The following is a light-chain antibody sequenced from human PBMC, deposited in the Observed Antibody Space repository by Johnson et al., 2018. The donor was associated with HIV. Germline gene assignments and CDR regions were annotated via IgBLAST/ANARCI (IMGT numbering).Light chain of an antibody. CDR2: ENN. CDR3: AAWDDSLNGLYV. J-gene: IGLJ1*01. Sequence: QSVLTQSPSVSAAPGQKVTISCSGSSSNIGNNYVSWYQQLPGTAPKLLIYENNKRPSGIPDRFSGSKSGTSATLGINGLQTGDEADYYCAAWDDSLNGLYVFGTGTKVTVL. V-gene: IGLV1-51*02. CDR1: SSNIGNNY.